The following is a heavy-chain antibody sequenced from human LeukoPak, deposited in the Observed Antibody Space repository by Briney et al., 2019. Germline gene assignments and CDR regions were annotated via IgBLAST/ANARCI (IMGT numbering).Heavy chain of an antibody. J-gene: IGHJ6*02. CDR1: GFTFSSYA. CDR3: AKLEYSSSSMIYYYYYGMDV. V-gene: IGHV3-23*01. D-gene: IGHD6-6*01. CDR2: ISGSGGST. Sequence: GGSLRLSCAASGFTFSSYAMSWVRQAPGKGLEWVSAISGSGGSTYYADSVKGRFTISRDNSKNTLYLQMNSLRAEDTAVYYCAKLEYSSSSMIYYYYYGMDVWGQGTTVTVSS.